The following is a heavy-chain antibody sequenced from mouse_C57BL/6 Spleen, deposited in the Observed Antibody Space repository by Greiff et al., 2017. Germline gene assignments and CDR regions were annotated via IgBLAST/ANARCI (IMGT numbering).Heavy chain of an antibody. D-gene: IGHD4-1*01. V-gene: IGHV5-4*03. CDR1: GFTFSSYA. CDR2: ISDGGSYT. CDR3: ASNWDRFAY. J-gene: IGHJ3*01. Sequence: EVKVVESGGGLVKPGGSLKLSCAASGFTFSSYAMSWVRQTPEKRLEWVATISDGGSYTYYPDNVKGRFTISRDNAKNNLYLQMSQLKSEDTAMYYCASNWDRFAYWGQGTLVTVSA.